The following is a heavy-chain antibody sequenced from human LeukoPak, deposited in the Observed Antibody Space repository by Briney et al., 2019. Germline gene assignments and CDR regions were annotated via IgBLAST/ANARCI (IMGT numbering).Heavy chain of an antibody. CDR2: IWYDGSNQ. CDR3: ARDLSSSWSPGV. D-gene: IGHD6-13*01. Sequence: GGSLRLSCITSGFTFSDYGFHWVRQAPGKGLEWTAAIWYDGSNQYYPDSVKGRFTISRDNSKNTIYLQMNSLRIEDTAMYYCARDLSSSWSPGVWGQGTMVSVSS. V-gene: IGHV3-33*01. CDR1: GFTFSDYG. J-gene: IGHJ3*01.